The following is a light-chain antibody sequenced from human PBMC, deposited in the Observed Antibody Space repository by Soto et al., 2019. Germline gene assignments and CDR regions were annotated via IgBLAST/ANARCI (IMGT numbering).Light chain of an antibody. Sequence: QTVVTQEPSFSVSPGGTVTLTCGLSSGSVSTSYYPSWYQQTPGQAPRTLIYSTNTRSSGVPDRFSGSILGNKAALTITGAQGDDESDDYCVLYMGSGIWVFGGGTKVTVL. CDR2: STN. CDR3: VLYMGSGIWV. CDR1: SGSVSTSYY. V-gene: IGLV8-61*01. J-gene: IGLJ3*02.